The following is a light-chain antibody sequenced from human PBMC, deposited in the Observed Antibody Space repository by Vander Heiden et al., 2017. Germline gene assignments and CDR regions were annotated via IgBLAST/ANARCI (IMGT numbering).Light chain of an antibody. J-gene: IGLJ1*01. CDR2: EVT. CDR1: SSNVGSYNL. CDR3: CSYAGSTSYV. V-gene: IGLV2-23*02. Sequence: QAALTQPASVSGSPGQSITISCTETSSNVGSYNLVSGYQQHPGRAPKLMIYEVTKRPSGVSNRFSGSKSANTASLTISGLQAEDEADYYCCSYAGSTSYVFGTGTKVTVL.